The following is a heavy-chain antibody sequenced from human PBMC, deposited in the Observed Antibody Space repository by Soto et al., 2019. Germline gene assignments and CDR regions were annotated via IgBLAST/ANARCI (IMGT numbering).Heavy chain of an antibody. CDR1: GFSLTTGGMG. V-gene: IGHV2-5*02. CDR2: IYWDDDK. J-gene: IGHJ6*02. Sequence: QITLKESGPTLVQPTQTLTLTCSCSGFSLTTGGMGVGWIRQPPGKALEWLALIYWDDDKGYSPSLKSRLTIIKDFSKKQVVLTMTNMDPVDPATYYCERIYCAGGNCYRRGGFYYGMDVWGQGTTVTVSS. CDR3: ERIYCAGGNCYRRGGFYYGMDV. D-gene: IGHD2-8*02.